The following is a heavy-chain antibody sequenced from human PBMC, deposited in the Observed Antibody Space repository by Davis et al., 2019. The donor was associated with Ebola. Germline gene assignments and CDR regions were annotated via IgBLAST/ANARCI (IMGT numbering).Heavy chain of an antibody. Sequence: PGGSLRLSCAASGFTFSSYSMNWVRQAPGKGLEWVSSISSSSSYIYYADSVKGRFTISRDNAKNSLYLQMNSLRAEDTAVYYCARDPGVLYYYYGMDVWGQGTTVTVSS. J-gene: IGHJ6*02. CDR2: ISSSSSYI. CDR3: ARDPGVLYYYYGMDV. D-gene: IGHD3-10*01. CDR1: GFTFSSYS. V-gene: IGHV3-21*01.